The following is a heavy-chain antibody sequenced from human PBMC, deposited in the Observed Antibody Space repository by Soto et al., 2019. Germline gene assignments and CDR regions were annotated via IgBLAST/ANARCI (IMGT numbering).Heavy chain of an antibody. CDR2: ISYGGSER. V-gene: IGHV3-30*18. J-gene: IGHJ4*02. CDR3: AKGGAASGTPFDY. CDR1: GFTFSTYG. D-gene: IGHD6-13*01. Sequence: QVQVVESGGGVVQPGRSLRLSCAASGFTFSTYGMHWVRQAPGEGLEWVAFISYGGSERYYTDSVKGRFTISRDNSKDTLSRQMDSLRAEDTAGYFCAKGGAASGTPFDYWGQGTLVTVSS.